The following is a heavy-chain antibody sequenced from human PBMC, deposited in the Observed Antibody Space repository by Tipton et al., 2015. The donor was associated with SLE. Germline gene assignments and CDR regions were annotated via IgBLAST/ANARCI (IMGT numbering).Heavy chain of an antibody. CDR1: GDSLRSGNW. CDR2: IFHSGIT. Sequence: GLVKPSGTLSLTCAVSGDSLRSGNWWSWVRQSPGKGLEWIGEIFHSGITHYNPSLKSRVTISVDTSKNQFSLKLSSVTAADTAVYYCARGLNYYDSSGYYPFYYMDVWGKGTTVTVSS. V-gene: IGHV4-4*02. J-gene: IGHJ6*03. D-gene: IGHD3-22*01. CDR3: ARGLNYYDSSGYYPFYYMDV.